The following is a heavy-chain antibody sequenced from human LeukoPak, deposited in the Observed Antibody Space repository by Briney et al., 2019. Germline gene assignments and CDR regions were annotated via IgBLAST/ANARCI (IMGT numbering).Heavy chain of an antibody. D-gene: IGHD2/OR15-2a*01. CDR2: ISSSSSYI. J-gene: IGHJ6*02. CDR3: ARELLQNTSSHYSYYNGMDV. V-gene: IGHV3-21*01. CDR1: GFTLSSYS. Sequence: GGSLRLSCAASGFTLSSYSMNWVRQAPGKGLEWVSSISSSSSYIYYADSVKGRFTISRDNAKNSLYLQMNSLRAEDTAVYYCARELLQNTSSHYSYYNGMDVWGQGPRSPSP.